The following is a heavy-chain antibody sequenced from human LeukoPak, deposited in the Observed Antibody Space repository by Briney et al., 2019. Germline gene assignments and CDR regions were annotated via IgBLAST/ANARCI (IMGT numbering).Heavy chain of an antibody. D-gene: IGHD6-19*01. CDR3: ARTSSSGLVGGYYFDY. V-gene: IGHV4-39*07. CDR2: IYYSGST. CDR1: GGSISSSSYY. Sequence: SETLSLTCTVSGGSISSSSYYWGWIRQPPGKGLERIGSIYYSGSTYYNPSLKSRVTISVDTSKNQFSLKLSSVTAADTAVYYCARTSSSGLVGGYYFDYWGQGTLVTVSS. J-gene: IGHJ4*02.